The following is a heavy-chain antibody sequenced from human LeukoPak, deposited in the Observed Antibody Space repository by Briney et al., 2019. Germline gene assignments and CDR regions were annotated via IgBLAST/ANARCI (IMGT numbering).Heavy chain of an antibody. CDR1: GFTFSSYA. CDR3: VKGQGFYYDSSVYF. Sequence: PGGSLRLSCAASGFTFSSYAMSWVRQAPGKGLEWVSAINDSGGSPHYRDSVQGRFTISRDNSKNTLYLQMNSLRAEDTAVYYCVKGQGFYYDSSVYFWGQGTLVTVSS. CDR2: INDSGGSP. D-gene: IGHD3-22*01. J-gene: IGHJ4*02. V-gene: IGHV3-23*01.